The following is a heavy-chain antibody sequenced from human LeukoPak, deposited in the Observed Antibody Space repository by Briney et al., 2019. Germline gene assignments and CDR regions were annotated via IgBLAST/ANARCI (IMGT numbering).Heavy chain of an antibody. D-gene: IGHD6-19*01. CDR2: INPNSGGT. CDR1: GYTFTGYY. V-gene: IGHV1-2*02. J-gene: IGHJ4*02. CDR3: ARERMRAVAGTWGGY. Sequence: GASVKVSCKASGYTFTGYYMHWVRQAPGQGLEWMGWINPNSGGTNYAQKFRGRVTMTRDTSISTAYMELSRLRSDDTAVYYCARERMRAVAGTWGGYWGQGTLVTVSS.